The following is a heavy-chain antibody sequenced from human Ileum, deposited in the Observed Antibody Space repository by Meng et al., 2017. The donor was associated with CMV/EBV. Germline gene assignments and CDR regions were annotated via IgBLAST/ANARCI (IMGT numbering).Heavy chain of an antibody. D-gene: IGHD3-16*01. CDR3: ARSAWSTSNLGEYGMDV. V-gene: IGHV1-46*01. J-gene: IGHJ6*02. CDR2: INPRDTST. Sequence: ASVKVSCKASGYIFLNYHMHWVRQAPGQGLEWVGVINPRDTSTTYAQKFQGRVTMTRDTSTSTVYMELSSLRSEDTAVFYCARSAWSTSNLGEYGMDVWGQGTTVTSP. CDR1: GYIFLNYH.